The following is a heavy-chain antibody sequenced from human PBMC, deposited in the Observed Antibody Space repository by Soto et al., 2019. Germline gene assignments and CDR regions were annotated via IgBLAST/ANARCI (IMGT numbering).Heavy chain of an antibody. J-gene: IGHJ4*02. V-gene: IGHV4-39*07. D-gene: IGHD5-18*01. Sequence: PSETLSLTCTVSGGSVSSNSYSWGWVRQSPGKGLEWIATVYSNDKTYYNPSLLSRVTISVDTSKNQFSLKLSSVTAADTAVYYCARTLYSYGPRFDYWGQGTLVTVSS. CDR1: GGSVSSNSYS. CDR3: ARTLYSYGPRFDY. CDR2: VYSNDKT.